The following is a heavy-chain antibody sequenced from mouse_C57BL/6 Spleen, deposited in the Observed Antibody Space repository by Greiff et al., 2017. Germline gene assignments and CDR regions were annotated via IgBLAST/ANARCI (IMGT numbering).Heavy chain of an antibody. V-gene: IGHV5-16*01. J-gene: IGHJ1*03. D-gene: IGHD1-1*01. CDR2: INYDGSST. CDR3: ARGGDGSSFPYFDV. CDR1: GFTFSDYY. Sequence: EVQLVESGGGLVKPGGSMKLSCTASGFTFSDYYMAWVRQIPEKGLEWVANINYDGSSTNYPDNLKGRFIFSRDNAKNNIYLQMSSLKSEDTATYYCARGGDGSSFPYFDVWGTGTTVTVSS.